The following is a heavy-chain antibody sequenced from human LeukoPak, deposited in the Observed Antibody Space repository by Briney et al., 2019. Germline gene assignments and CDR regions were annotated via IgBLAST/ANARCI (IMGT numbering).Heavy chain of an antibody. J-gene: IGHJ1*01. D-gene: IGHD3-10*01. V-gene: IGHV1-18*04. CDR1: GYTFTGYY. CDR3: AATYYYGSGSYYNLDFQH. CDR2: ISAYNGNT. Sequence: ASVKVSCKASGYTFTGYYMHWVRQAPGQGLEWMGWISAYNGNTNYAQKLQGRVTMTTDTSTSTAYMELRSLRSDDTAVYYCAATYYYGSGSYYNLDFQHWGQGTLVTVSS.